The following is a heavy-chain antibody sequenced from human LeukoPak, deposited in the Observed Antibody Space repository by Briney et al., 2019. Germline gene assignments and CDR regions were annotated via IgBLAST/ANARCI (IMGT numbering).Heavy chain of an antibody. Sequence: SETLSLTCTVSGGSISSYYWSWILQPPGKGLEWIGYIYYSGSTNYNPSLKSRVTISVDTSKNQFSLKLSSVTAADTAVYYCARVRWFGEFYDAFDIWGQGTMVTVSS. CDR1: GGSISSYY. CDR3: ARVRWFGEFYDAFDI. CDR2: IYYSGST. V-gene: IGHV4-59*01. D-gene: IGHD3-10*01. J-gene: IGHJ3*02.